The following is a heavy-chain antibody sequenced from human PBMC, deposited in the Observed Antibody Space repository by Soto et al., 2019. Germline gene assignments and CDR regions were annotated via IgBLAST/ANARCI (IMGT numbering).Heavy chain of an antibody. Sequence: EVQLLESGGGLIQPGGSPRLSCAASGFSFSSYAMNWVRQAPGKGLEWVSAISGSGSSTYYADSVKGRFTISRDSSKKTLYLQLNSLRAEDTAVYYCAKDSTYSGRSRGLDYWGQGTLVTVSS. CDR3: AKDSTYSGRSRGLDY. CDR2: ISGSGSST. J-gene: IGHJ4*02. CDR1: GFSFSSYA. D-gene: IGHD1-26*01. V-gene: IGHV3-23*01.